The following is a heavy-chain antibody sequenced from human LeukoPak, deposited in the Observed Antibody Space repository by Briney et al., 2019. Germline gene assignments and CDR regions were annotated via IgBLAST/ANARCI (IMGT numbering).Heavy chain of an antibody. CDR1: GGSISSYY. CDR3: ARVGYSSGWYVDY. Sequence: SETLSLTCTVSGGSISSYYWSWIQQPPGRGLKWIGFIYYSGSTNYNPSLKSRVTISVDTSKNQFSLKLSSVTAADTAVYYCARVGYSSGWYVDYWGQGALVTVSS. CDR2: IYYSGST. V-gene: IGHV4-59*01. D-gene: IGHD6-19*01. J-gene: IGHJ4*02.